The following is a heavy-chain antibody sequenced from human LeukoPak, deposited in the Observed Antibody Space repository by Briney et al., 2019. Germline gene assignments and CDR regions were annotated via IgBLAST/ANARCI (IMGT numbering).Heavy chain of an antibody. Sequence: ASVKVSCKASGYTLTSYYMHWVRQAPGQGLEWMGIINPSGGSTSYAQKFQGRVTMTRDTSTSTVYMELSSLRSEDTAVYYCARSGDYYDSSGYSLYYFDYWGQGTLVTVSS. CDR1: GYTLTSYY. D-gene: IGHD3-22*01. CDR2: INPSGGST. V-gene: IGHV1-46*01. CDR3: ARSGDYYDSSGYSLYYFDY. J-gene: IGHJ4*02.